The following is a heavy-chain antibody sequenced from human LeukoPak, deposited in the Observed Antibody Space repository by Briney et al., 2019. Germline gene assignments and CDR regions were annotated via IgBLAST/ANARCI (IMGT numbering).Heavy chain of an antibody. J-gene: IGHJ3*02. CDR3: ARGPLYYDFWSGFRSNDAFDI. Sequence: SETLSLTCAVYGGSFSGFSWNWIRQPPGKGLEWIGEINHSGRTKYNPSLKSRVTISLDTSKNQFSLKLSSVTAADTAVYYCARGPLYYDFWSGFRSNDAFDIWGQGTMVTVSS. V-gene: IGHV4-34*01. CDR2: INHSGRT. CDR1: GGSFSGFS. D-gene: IGHD3-3*01.